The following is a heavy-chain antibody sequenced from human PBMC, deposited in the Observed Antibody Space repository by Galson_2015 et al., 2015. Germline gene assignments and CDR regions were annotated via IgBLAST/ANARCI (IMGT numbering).Heavy chain of an antibody. CDR3: ARGAARVTMDV. CDR1: GVSISSTW. Sequence: ETLSLTCAVSGVSISSTWWSWVRQPLGKGLEWIGEIYHSGITTYNPSLKSRVTMSVDKSNNQFSLNLSTVTAADTAVYYCARGAARVTMDVWGQGTTVTVSS. CDR2: IYHSGIT. V-gene: IGHV4-4*02. J-gene: IGHJ6*02. D-gene: IGHD6-25*01.